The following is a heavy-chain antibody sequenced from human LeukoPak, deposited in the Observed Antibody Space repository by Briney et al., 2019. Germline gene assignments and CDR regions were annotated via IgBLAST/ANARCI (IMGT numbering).Heavy chain of an antibody. J-gene: IGHJ4*02. CDR3: ARHGQNDGYPLDY. CDR2: IHYSGST. CDR1: GDSISGYY. Sequence: SETLSLTCTVAGDSISGYYWSWIRQPPGKGLEWIAYIHYSGSTNYNPPLKRRLTISVDTSKNQLSLKLNSMTDADTAVYYCARHGQNDGYPLDYWGQGTLVSVSS. V-gene: IGHV4-59*08. D-gene: IGHD5-24*01.